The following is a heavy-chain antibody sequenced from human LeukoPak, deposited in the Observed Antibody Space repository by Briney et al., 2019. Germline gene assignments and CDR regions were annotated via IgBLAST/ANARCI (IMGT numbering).Heavy chain of an antibody. J-gene: IGHJ4*02. D-gene: IGHD6-19*01. Sequence: GASVTVSCKASGYTFNSHGISWVRQAPGQGLEWMGWISPFNGNTNYAQKLQGRVTMTADSSTSTAYMEMSSLRSDDTAVYYCARDLADSSGWFRVFDSWGQGTLVTVSS. CDR1: GYTFNSHG. V-gene: IGHV1-18*01. CDR2: ISPFNGNT. CDR3: ARDLADSSGWFRVFDS.